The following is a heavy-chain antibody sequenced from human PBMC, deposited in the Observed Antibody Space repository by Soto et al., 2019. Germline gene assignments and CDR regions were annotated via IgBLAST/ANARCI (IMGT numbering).Heavy chain of an antibody. CDR3: ANLASVRSSWFTVYGAFDI. Sequence: GGSLRLSCAASGFTFSSYGMHWVRQAPGKGLEWVAVISYDGSNKYYADSVKGRFTISRDNSKNTLYLQMNSLRAEDTAVYYCANLASVRSSWFTVYGAFDIWGQGIMVTVSS. V-gene: IGHV3-30*18. CDR1: GFTFSSYG. D-gene: IGHD6-13*01. J-gene: IGHJ3*02. CDR2: ISYDGSNK.